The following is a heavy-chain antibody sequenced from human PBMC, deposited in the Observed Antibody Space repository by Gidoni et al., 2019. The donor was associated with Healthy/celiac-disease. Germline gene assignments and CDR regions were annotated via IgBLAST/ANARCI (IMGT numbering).Heavy chain of an antibody. CDR1: GFTFSRYG. CDR3: ARDLGYDFWSGYYKIRYYYYGMDV. D-gene: IGHD3-3*01. V-gene: IGHV3-33*01. J-gene: IGHJ6*02. CDR2: IWYDGSNK. Sequence: QVQLVESGGGVVQPGRSLRLSCAASGFTFSRYGMHGVRQAPGKGLEWVAVIWYDGSNKYYADSVKGRFTISRDNSKNTLYLQMNSLRAEDTAVYYCARDLGYDFWSGYYKIRYYYYGMDVWGQGTTVTVSS.